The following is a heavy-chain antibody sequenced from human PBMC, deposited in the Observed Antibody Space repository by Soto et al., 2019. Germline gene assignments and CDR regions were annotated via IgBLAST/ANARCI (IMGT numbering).Heavy chain of an antibody. Sequence: QVQLVQYGAEVKKPGASVKVSCKASGYTFTSYGISWVRQAPGQGLEWMGWISAYNGNTNYAQKLQGRVTMTTDTSTSTAYMELRSLRSDDTAVYYSARVAYDFWSGFPAIGYYYYGMDVWGQGTTVTVSS. J-gene: IGHJ6*02. D-gene: IGHD3-3*01. CDR1: GYTFTSYG. V-gene: IGHV1-18*01. CDR3: ARVAYDFWSGFPAIGYYYYGMDV. CDR2: ISAYNGNT.